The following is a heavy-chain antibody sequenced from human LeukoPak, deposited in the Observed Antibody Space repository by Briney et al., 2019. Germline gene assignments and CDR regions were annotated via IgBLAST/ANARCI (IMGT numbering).Heavy chain of an antibody. Sequence: PGGSLRLSCAASGFTFSSYWMSWVRQAPGKGLEWVANIKQDGSEKYYVDSVKGRFTISRDNAKNSLYLQMNSLRAEDTAVYYCAREPRYCSSTSCYIKAFDIWGQVTMVTVSS. CDR1: GFTFSSYW. CDR2: IKQDGSEK. D-gene: IGHD2-2*02. V-gene: IGHV3-7*01. J-gene: IGHJ3*02. CDR3: AREPRYCSSTSCYIKAFDI.